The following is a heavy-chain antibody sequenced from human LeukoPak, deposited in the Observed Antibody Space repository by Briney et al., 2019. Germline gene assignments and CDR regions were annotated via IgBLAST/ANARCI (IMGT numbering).Heavy chain of an antibody. D-gene: IGHD2-8*01. Sequence: SETLSLTCTVSGGSISSSAYHWGWIRQPPGKGLEWIGSIHIGGSTYYNPSFKSRVTISVDTSKNQFSLKLSSVTAADTAVYYCARVLNGSFDYWGQGTLVTVSS. V-gene: IGHV4-39*01. J-gene: IGHJ4*02. CDR2: IHIGGST. CDR1: GGSISSSAYH. CDR3: ARVLNGSFDY.